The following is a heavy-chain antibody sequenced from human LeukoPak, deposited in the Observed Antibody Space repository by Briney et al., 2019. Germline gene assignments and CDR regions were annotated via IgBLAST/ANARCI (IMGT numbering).Heavy chain of an antibody. CDR2: IRYDGSNK. CDR3: AKDPGYSSGWAAEYFQH. D-gene: IGHD6-19*01. CDR1: GFTFSSYG. J-gene: IGHJ1*01. Sequence: PGGSLRLSCAASGFTFSSYGMHWVRQAPGKGLEWVAFIRYDGSNKYYADSVKGRFTISRDNSKNTLYLQMNSLRAEDTAVYYCAKDPGYSSGWAAEYFQHWGQGTLVTVSS. V-gene: IGHV3-30*02.